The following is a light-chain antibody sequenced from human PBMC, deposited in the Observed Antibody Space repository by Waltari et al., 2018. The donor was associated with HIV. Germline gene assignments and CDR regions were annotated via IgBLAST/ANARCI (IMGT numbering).Light chain of an antibody. CDR1: FSDVGSYNL. J-gene: IGLJ2*01. CDR2: EVT. CDR3: CSYAGSRIHVV. Sequence: QSALTQPASVSGSPGQSITISCTGTFSDVGSYNLVSWYQKHPGEAPKIMIYEVTKRPSGFSSRFSGSKSGNTASRTISGLQAEDEADYYCCSYAGSRIHVVFGGGTKLTVL. V-gene: IGLV2-23*02.